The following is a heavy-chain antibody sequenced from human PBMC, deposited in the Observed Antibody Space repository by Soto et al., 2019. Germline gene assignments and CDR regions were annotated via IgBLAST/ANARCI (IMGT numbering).Heavy chain of an antibody. J-gene: IGHJ4*02. V-gene: IGHV1-18*01. Sequence: QVQLVQSGAEVKKPGASVKVSCKASGYTFTSYGISWVRQAPGQGLEWMGWISAYNGNTNYAQKPQGRYNMTTDTSTSTAYMELRSLGSDDTAVYYCASGWFGEFVYYLDYWGQGTLVTVSS. D-gene: IGHD3-10*01. CDR1: GYTFTSYG. CDR3: ASGWFGEFVYYLDY. CDR2: ISAYNGNT.